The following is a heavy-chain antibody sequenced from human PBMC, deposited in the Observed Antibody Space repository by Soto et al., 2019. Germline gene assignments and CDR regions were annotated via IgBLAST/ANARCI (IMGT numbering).Heavy chain of an antibody. Sequence: SVKVSCKASGGTFSSYAISWVRQAPGQGLEWMGGIIPIFGTANYAQKFQGRVTITADKSTSTAYMELSSLRSEDTAVYYCATQAVAVHYYYYGMDVWGQGTTVTVSS. CDR2: IIPIFGTA. CDR3: ATQAVAVHYYYYGMDV. J-gene: IGHJ6*02. CDR1: GGTFSSYA. V-gene: IGHV1-69*06. D-gene: IGHD6-19*01.